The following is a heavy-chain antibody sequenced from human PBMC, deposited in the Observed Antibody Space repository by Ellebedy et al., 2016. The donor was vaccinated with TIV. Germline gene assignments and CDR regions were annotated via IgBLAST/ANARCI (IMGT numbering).Heavy chain of an antibody. V-gene: IGHV3-7*01. Sequence: GESLKISCAASGFPFSNYWMSWVRQAPGKGLEWVANINQDGSEKYYVDSVKGRFTISRDNARNSLYLQMNSLGADDTAVYYCATDGSYGDYRSPAHAFEIWGQGTMVTVSS. CDR1: GFPFSNYW. CDR3: ATDGSYGDYRSPAHAFEI. J-gene: IGHJ3*02. D-gene: IGHD4-17*01. CDR2: INQDGSEK.